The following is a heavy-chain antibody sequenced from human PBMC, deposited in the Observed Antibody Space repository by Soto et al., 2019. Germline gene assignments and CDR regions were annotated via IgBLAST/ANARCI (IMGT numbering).Heavy chain of an antibody. J-gene: IGHJ4*02. Sequence: QITLNESGPTVVRPTETLTLTCRFSGFSLTTSGVGVGWIRQSPGKAPEWLALIYWDDDKRYSASRKSRLTITKDTSKNQVVLTVSDLDPTDTATYYCAHRVLCTVFGLVTTTAIYFDFWGQGTPVAVSS. CDR2: IYWDDDK. V-gene: IGHV2-5*02. CDR3: AHRVLCTVFGLVTTTAIYFDF. CDR1: GFSLTTSGVG. D-gene: IGHD3-3*01.